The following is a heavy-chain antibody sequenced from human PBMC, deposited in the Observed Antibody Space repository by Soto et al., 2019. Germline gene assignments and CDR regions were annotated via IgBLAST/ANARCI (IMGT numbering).Heavy chain of an antibody. Sequence: EVQLVESGGGLVKPGGSLRLSCAASGFTFHTYTMNWVRQAPGKGLEWVSSISPGSSNIYYAQSVKGRFTISRDNAKNSLYMTMNSLSAEDTAVYYCARARNDFGSWSYFDYWGQGTLVTVSS. CDR1: GFTFHTYT. D-gene: IGHD4-17*01. V-gene: IGHV3-21*01. CDR3: ARARNDFGSWSYFDY. CDR2: ISPGSSNI. J-gene: IGHJ4*02.